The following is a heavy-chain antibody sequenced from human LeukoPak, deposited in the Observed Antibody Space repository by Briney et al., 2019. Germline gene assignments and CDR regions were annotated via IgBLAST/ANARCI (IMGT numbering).Heavy chain of an antibody. D-gene: IGHD3-16*02. J-gene: IGHJ3*01. V-gene: IGHV3-53*01. CDR2: IYNDGGT. CDR1: GFTVSSNC. Sequence: PGGSLRLSCAASGFTVSSNCMSWVRQGPGKGLEWVALIYNDGGTHYTDSVKGRFTISRDTSRNTLFLQMNSLRVEDSAMYYCVKRLTLGDLSIKGAFALWGQGTMVTVAS. CDR3: VKRLTLGDLSIKGAFAL.